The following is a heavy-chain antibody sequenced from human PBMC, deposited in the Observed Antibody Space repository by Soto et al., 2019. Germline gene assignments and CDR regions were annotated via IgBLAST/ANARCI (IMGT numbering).Heavy chain of an antibody. D-gene: IGHD6-25*01. CDR1: GYTFTNYA. Sequence: QVHLVQSGAEVKKPGASVKVSCKASGYTFTNYAMHWVRQAPGQRPEWMGWINGGNGNTKYSPKLQDRVTITRDTSASTAYMELSSLRSEDMALYYCARDGVAAGNINFDYWGQGTLVTVSS. CDR3: ARDGVAAGNINFDY. J-gene: IGHJ4*02. CDR2: INGGNGNT. V-gene: IGHV1-3*01.